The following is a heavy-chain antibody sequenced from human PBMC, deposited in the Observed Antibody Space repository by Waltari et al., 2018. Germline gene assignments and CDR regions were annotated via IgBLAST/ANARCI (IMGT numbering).Heavy chain of an antibody. CDR1: GASISISTHY. CDR2: VHYTGKT. CDR3: ARAFGGSGSYKFDT. D-gene: IGHD3-10*01. Sequence: RLQESGPGRMKPSETLSLICTVSGASISISTHYWGWIRQTPGMGPEWIGSVHYTGKTYNNPSHGSRVSLSVDTSKNLFSLELTSVTAADTATYFCARAFGGSGSYKFDTWGRGILVSVSS. J-gene: IGHJ4*02. V-gene: IGHV4-39*02.